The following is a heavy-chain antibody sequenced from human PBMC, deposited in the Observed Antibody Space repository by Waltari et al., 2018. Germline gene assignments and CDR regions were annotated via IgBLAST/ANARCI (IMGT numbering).Heavy chain of an antibody. D-gene: IGHD6-6*01. CDR2: INHSGST. J-gene: IGHJ6*03. V-gene: IGHV4-38-2*01. Sequence: QVQLQESGPGLVKPSETLSLTCAVSGYSISSGYYWSWIRQPPGKGLEWIGEINHSGSTNYNPSLKSRVTISVDTSKNQFSLKLSSVTAADTAVYYCARGRGRAARPAIYYMDVWGKGTTVTVSS. CDR1: GYSISSGYY. CDR3: ARGRGRAARPAIYYMDV.